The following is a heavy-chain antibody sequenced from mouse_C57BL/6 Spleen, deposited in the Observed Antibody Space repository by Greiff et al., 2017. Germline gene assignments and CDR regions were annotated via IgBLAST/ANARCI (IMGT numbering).Heavy chain of an antibody. CDR1: GFNIKDDY. CDR3: TTVYYSNPWFAY. CDR2: IDPENGDT. V-gene: IGHV14-4*01. D-gene: IGHD2-5*01. J-gene: IGHJ3*01. Sequence: VQLQQSGAELVRPGASVKLSCTASGFNIKDDYMHWVKQRPEQGLEWIGWIDPENGDTEYASKFQGKATITADTSSNTAYLQLSRLTSEDTAVYYCTTVYYSNPWFAYWGQGTLVTVSA.